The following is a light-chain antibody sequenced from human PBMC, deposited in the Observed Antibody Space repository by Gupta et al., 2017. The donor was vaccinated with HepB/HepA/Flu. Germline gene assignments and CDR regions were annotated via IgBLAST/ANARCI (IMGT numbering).Light chain of an antibody. J-gene: IGKJ5*01. CDR2: AGS. CDR1: QGISSF. V-gene: IGKV1-9*01. CDR3: QQLNNSPNT. Sequence: DIQLTQSPSFLSASIGDRVTITCRASQGISSFLAWYQQKPGKAPKLLVYAGSTLQSGVPSRFSGGGFATEFTLTISSLQPEDFATYYCQQLNNSPNTFGQGTLMEIK.